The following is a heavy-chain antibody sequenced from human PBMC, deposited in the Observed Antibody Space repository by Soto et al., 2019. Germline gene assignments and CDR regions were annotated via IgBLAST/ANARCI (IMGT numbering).Heavy chain of an antibody. CDR1: GYALVTGY. Sequence: QVQLVQSGAEVKKPGAAVKISCKASGYALVTGYIHWVRQAPGKGLEWMGVIYPSGGETRYAQKFQGRVTMTRDTSTSLVYMEVNSLRFEDTAIYYCARDGSRWNFDYWGQGPPVTVSS. D-gene: IGHD6-13*01. CDR2: IYPSGGET. J-gene: IGHJ4*02. V-gene: IGHV1-46*01. CDR3: ARDGSRWNFDY.